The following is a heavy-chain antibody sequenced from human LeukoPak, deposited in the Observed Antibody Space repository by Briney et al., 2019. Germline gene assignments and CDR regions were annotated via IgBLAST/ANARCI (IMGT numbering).Heavy chain of an antibody. CDR1: GGSISSGSYC. Sequence: SQTLSLTCTVSGGSISSGSYCWSWIRQPAGKGLEWIGHIYSSGNTNYNPSLKGRVTISVDTSKNQFSLKLSSVTAADTAVYYCARGGVNYYYDSSGRYNWFDPWGQGTLVTVSS. J-gene: IGHJ5*02. D-gene: IGHD3-22*01. V-gene: IGHV4-61*09. CDR3: ARGGVNYYYDSSGRYNWFDP. CDR2: IYSSGNT.